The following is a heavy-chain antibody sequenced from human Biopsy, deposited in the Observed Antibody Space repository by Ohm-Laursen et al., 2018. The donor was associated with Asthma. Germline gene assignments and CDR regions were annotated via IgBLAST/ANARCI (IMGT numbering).Heavy chain of an antibody. CDR3: ARTTYGHDGFDP. D-gene: IGHD4-17*01. CDR1: GGSINIGDYY. V-gene: IGHV4-31*03. CDR2: IYYSGST. Sequence: TLSLTCTVSGGSINIGDYYWSRIRQHPVKGLEWIGHIYYSGSTYYNPSLKSRVSISLDTSKNQFSLSLTSVTAADTAVYYCARTTYGHDGFDPWGQGTLVTVSS. J-gene: IGHJ5*02.